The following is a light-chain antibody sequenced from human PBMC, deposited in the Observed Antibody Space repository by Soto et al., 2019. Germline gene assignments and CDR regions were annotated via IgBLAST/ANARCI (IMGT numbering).Light chain of an antibody. V-gene: IGKV3-15*01. CDR1: QSVSNN. Sequence: EIVVTQSPPTLSVSPGERATLTCRASQSVSNNLAWYHQKPGQAPRLLIYGPSTRASGIPARFSGSGYGREFTLTISSLQSEDYGVYYCHQYNDWPPAFGQGTKVDIK. CDR2: GPS. J-gene: IGKJ1*01. CDR3: HQYNDWPPA.